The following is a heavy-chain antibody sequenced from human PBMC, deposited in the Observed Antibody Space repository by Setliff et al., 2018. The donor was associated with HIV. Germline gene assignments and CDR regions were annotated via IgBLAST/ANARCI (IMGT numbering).Heavy chain of an antibody. CDR2: INAGNGNT. V-gene: IGHV1-3*01. CDR3: AREGKFRYYYYMDV. J-gene: IGHJ6*03. CDR1: GYTFTNYA. Sequence: ASVKVSCKASGYTFTNYAIHWVRQAPGQRLEWMGWINAGNGNTKYSQEFQDRVTITRDTSASTAYMELSSLRSEDTAVYYCAREGKFRYYYYMDVWGKGTTVTVSS. D-gene: IGHD3-10*01.